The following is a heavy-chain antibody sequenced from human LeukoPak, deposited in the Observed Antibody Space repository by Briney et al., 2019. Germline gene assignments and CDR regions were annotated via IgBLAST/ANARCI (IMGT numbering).Heavy chain of an antibody. CDR3: ARGADRWNYFDY. CDR2: IYSGGKT. D-gene: IGHD4-23*01. Sequence: PGGSLRLSCAASGFTVSNNFLSWVRQAPGKGLEGVSVIYSGGKTYYADSVKGRFTISRDNSKNTLYLQMNSLRAEDTAVYYCARGADRWNYFDYWGQGTLVTVSS. J-gene: IGHJ4*02. V-gene: IGHV3-53*01. CDR1: GFTVSNNF.